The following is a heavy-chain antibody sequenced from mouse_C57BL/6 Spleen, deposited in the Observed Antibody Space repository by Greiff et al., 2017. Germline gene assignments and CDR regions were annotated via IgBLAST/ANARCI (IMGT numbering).Heavy chain of an antibody. J-gene: IGHJ4*01. V-gene: IGHV1-26*01. D-gene: IGHD2-4*01. CDR1: GYTFTDYY. CDR2: INPNNGGT. Sequence: EVQRVASGPELVKPGASVKISCKASGYTFTDYYMNWVKQSHGQSLEWIGDINPNNGGTSYNQKFKGKATLTVDKSSSTAYMELRSLTSEDSAVYYCARSYDYDYAIDYWGQGTTVTVSS. CDR3: ARSYDYDYAIDY.